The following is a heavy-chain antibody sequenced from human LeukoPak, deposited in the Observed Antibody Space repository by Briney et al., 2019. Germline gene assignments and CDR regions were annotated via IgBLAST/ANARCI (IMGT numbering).Heavy chain of an antibody. CDR3: AREDYSSSWYYFDY. CDR1: GFTFSSNE. J-gene: IGHJ4*02. CDR2: IASSGSTT. Sequence: GGSLRLSCEASGFTFSSNEMNWVRQAPGKGLEWISYIASSGSTTHYADSVKGRFTISRDNAKNSLYLQMNSLRAEDTAVYYCAREDYSSSWYYFDYWGQGTLVTVSS. D-gene: IGHD6-13*01. V-gene: IGHV3-48*03.